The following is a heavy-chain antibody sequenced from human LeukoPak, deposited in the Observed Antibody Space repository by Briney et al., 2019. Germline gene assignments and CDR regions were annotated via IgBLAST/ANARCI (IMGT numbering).Heavy chain of an antibody. D-gene: IGHD1-26*01. J-gene: IGHJ4*02. CDR3: ARGYSGSYRVDY. CDR1: GFTFSSYW. V-gene: IGHV3-74*01. CDR2: ISSDGSRT. Sequence: GGALRVSSAAPGFTFSSYWMYSVREAPGKGLGWVSRISSDGSRTTYADSVKGRFTISRDNAKNTLYLQMNSLRAEDTAVYYCARGYSGSYRVDYWGQGPLVTVSA.